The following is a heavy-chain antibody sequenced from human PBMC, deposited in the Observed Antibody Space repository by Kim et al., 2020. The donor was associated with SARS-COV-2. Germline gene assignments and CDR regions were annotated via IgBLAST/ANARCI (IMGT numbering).Heavy chain of an antibody. J-gene: IGHJ4*02. D-gene: IGHD2-15*01. CDR3: ARASPVGYCSGGSCPWGY. CDR2: INPSGGST. Sequence: ASVKVSCKASGYTFTSYYMHWVRQAPGQGLEWMGIINPSGGSTSYAQKFQGRVTMTRDTSTSTGYMELSSLRSEDTAVYYCARASPVGYCSGGSCPWGYWGQGTLVTVSS. V-gene: IGHV1-46*01. CDR1: GYTFTSYY.